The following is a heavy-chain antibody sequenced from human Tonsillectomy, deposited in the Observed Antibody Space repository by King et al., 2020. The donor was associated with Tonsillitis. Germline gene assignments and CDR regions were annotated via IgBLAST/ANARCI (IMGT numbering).Heavy chain of an antibody. CDR1: GFTFSSYW. D-gene: IGHD3-10*01. CDR2: INSDGSST. V-gene: IGHV3-74*01. CDR3: ARSSDHYYGSGSLTYYFDY. Sequence: VQLVESGGGLVQPGGSLRLSCAASGFTFSSYWMHWVRQAPGKGLVWVSRINSDGSSTFYADSVKGRFTISRDNAKNTLYLQMNSLRAEDTAVYYCARSSDHYYGSGSLTYYFDYWGQGTLVTVSS. J-gene: IGHJ4*02.